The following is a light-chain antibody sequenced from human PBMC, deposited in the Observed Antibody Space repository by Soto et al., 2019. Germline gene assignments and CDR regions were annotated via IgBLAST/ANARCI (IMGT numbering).Light chain of an antibody. V-gene: IGKV4-1*01. CDR3: QQYYSTPPT. CDR1: QSVLYSSNNKNY. CDR2: WAS. J-gene: IGKJ1*01. Sequence: DIVMTQSPDSLAVSLGERATINCKSSQSVLYSSNNKNYLAWYQQKPGQPPKLLIYWASTRESGVPDRFSGSGSGTDFTLTISSLQAEDVAGYYCQQYYSTPPTFGQGTKVEIK.